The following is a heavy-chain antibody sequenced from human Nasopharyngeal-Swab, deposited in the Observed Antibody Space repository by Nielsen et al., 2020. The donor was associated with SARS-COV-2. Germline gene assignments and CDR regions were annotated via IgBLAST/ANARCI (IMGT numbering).Heavy chain of an antibody. D-gene: IGHD2-2*01. CDR2: TFSNDEK. CDR3: ARLGCTSISCHIDH. J-gene: IGHJ4*02. CDR1: GFSLTTDTTG. Sequence: SGPTLVKPTATLTLTCTVSGFSLTTDTTGVTWIRQHPGKDLEWLAVTFSNDEKSYSASLKSRLTISKDTSKSQVVLTMANMVPVDTATYYCARLGCTSISCHIDHWGQGTLVTVSS. V-gene: IGHV2-26*01.